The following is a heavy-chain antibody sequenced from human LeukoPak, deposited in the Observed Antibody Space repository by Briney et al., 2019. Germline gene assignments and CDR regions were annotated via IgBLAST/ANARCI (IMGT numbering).Heavy chain of an antibody. V-gene: IGHV4-59*01. D-gene: IGHD3-22*01. CDR1: GGSISSYY. CDR3: ARQNDSSGWPPAYYFDY. Sequence: SETLSLTCSVSGGSISSYYWSWIRQPPGKGLEWIGYIYYSGSTNYNPSLKSRVTISVDTSKNQFSLKLSSVTAADTAVYYCARQNDSSGWPPAYYFDYWGQGTLVTVSS. CDR2: IYYSGST. J-gene: IGHJ4*02.